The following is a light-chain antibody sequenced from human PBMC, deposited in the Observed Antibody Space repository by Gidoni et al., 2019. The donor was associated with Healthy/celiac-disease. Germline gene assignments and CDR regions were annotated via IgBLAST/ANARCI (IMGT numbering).Light chain of an antibody. CDR1: QSISSY. J-gene: IGKJ4*01. CDR2: AAS. Sequence: DIQMTQYPSSLSASVGDRVTITCRASQSISSYLNWYQQKPGKAPKLLIYAASSLQSGVPSRFSVSGSGTDFTLTISSLQPEDFATYYCQQSYSTPLTFGGGTKVEIK. V-gene: IGKV1-39*01. CDR3: QQSYSTPLT.